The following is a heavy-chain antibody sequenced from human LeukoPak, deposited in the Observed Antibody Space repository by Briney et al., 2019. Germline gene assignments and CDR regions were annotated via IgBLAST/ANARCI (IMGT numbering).Heavy chain of an antibody. CDR2: ISGTSRTI. J-gene: IGHJ4*02. CDR1: GFTFSSYS. V-gene: IGHV3-48*01. Sequence: GGSLRLSCAASGFTFSSYSMNWVHQAPGKGLQWLSYISGTSRTIYYADSVKGRFAISRDNARNSLFLQMSSLRVEDTAVYYCAKDGWLESGRTPFYFDSWGQGTLVTVSS. CDR3: AKDGWLESGRTPFYFDS. D-gene: IGHD3-10*01.